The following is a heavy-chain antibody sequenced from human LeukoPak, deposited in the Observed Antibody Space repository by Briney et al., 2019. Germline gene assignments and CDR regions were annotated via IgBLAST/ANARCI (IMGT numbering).Heavy chain of an antibody. Sequence: SETLSLTCAVYGGSFSGYYWSWIRQPPGRGLEWIGEINHSGSTNYNPSLKSRVTISVDTSKNQFSLKLSSVTAADTAVYYCARVVGGSGSYYKAIRFFFDYWGQGTLVTVSS. V-gene: IGHV4-34*01. D-gene: IGHD3-10*01. CDR2: INHSGST. J-gene: IGHJ4*02. CDR1: GGSFSGYY. CDR3: ARVVGGSGSYYKAIRFFFDY.